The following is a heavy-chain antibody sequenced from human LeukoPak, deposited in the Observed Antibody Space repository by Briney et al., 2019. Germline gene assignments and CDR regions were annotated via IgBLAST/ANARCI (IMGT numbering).Heavy chain of an antibody. CDR3: ARTHYYDSSGSYDNWFDP. D-gene: IGHD3-22*01. J-gene: IGHJ5*02. CDR2: IYYSGST. V-gene: IGHV4-59*01. Sequence: LETLSLTCTVSGGSISSYYWSWIRQPPGKGLEWIGYIYYSGSTNYNPSLKSRVTISVDTSKNQFSLKLSSVTAADTAVYYCARTHYYDSSGSYDNWFDPWGQGTLVTVSS. CDR1: GGSISSYY.